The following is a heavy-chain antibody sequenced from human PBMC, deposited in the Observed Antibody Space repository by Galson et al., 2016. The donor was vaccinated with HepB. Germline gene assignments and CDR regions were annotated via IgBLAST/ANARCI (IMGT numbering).Heavy chain of an antibody. D-gene: IGHD1-26*01. V-gene: IGHV1-18*01. CDR3: ARGGGSAYYGMDV. Sequence: SVKVSCKASGYTFTSYGISWVRQAPGQGLEWMGWIRPYNGDTNYAQKLQGRVTVTTDTSASTAYMELRSLSSDDTAVYYFARGGGSAYYGMDVWGQGTTVTVSS. J-gene: IGHJ6*02. CDR2: IRPYNGDT. CDR1: GYTFTSYG.